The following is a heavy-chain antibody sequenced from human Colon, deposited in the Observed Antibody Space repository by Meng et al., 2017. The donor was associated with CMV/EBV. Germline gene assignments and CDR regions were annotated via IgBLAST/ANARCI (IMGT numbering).Heavy chain of an antibody. D-gene: IGHD4-11*01. CDR3: AKDLSNYAALPMDF. V-gene: IGHV3-9*01. CDR1: GFAFSESG. J-gene: IGHJ4*02. Sequence: GGSLRLSCVASGFAFSESGMHWIRQSPGKGLEWVAGITWTRGSTGYADSVRGRFTISRDNAKNSLYLQMNSLRLEDTALYYCAKDLSNYAALPMDFWGQGTPVPVSS. CDR2: ITWTRGST.